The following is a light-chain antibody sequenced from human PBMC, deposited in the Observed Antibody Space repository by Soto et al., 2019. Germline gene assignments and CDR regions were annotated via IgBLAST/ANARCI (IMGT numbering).Light chain of an antibody. CDR2: SSS. J-gene: IGKJ3*01. CDR3: QQANSFPLT. Sequence: DIQMTQSPSSMSASVGDRVTITCRASQSISSYLNWYQQKPGADPKLLIHSSSNLQSGVPSRFSGSGSGTDFTLTISSLQPEDFATYDCQQANSFPLTFGPGTKVDI. CDR1: QSISSY. V-gene: IGKV1-12*01.